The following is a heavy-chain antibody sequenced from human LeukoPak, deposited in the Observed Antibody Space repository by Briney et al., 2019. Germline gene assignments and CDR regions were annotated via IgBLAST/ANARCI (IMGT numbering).Heavy chain of an antibody. J-gene: IGHJ4*02. D-gene: IGHD3-22*01. CDR1: GFTFSSYW. CDR2: IKQDGSEK. Sequence: GGSLRLSCAASGFTFSSYWMSWVRQAPGKGLEWVANIKQDGSEKYYVDSVKGRFTISRDNAKNSLYLQMNSLRAEDTAVYYCARDRLSSSGYYSNYFDYWSQGTLVTVSS. V-gene: IGHV3-7*01. CDR3: ARDRLSSSGYYSNYFDY.